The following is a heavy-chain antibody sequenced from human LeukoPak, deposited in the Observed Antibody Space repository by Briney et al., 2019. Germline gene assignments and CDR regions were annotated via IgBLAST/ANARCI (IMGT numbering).Heavy chain of an antibody. Sequence: QSGGSLRLSCAASGFTFTTYWMNWVRQAPGKGLEWVANIKQDGSEKYYVDSVKGRFTISRDNAKNSLYLQMNSLRAEDTAVYYCSGGGGWIIDHWGQGTLVTVSS. D-gene: IGHD6-19*01. CDR2: IKQDGSEK. V-gene: IGHV3-7*01. J-gene: IGHJ4*02. CDR3: SGGGGWIIDH. CDR1: GFTFTTYW.